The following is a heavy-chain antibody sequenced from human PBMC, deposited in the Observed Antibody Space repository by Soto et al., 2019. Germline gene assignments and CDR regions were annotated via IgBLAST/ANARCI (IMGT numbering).Heavy chain of an antibody. J-gene: IGHJ5*02. D-gene: IGHD4-17*01. CDR2: IYNGGTT. Sequence: SETLSLTCTVSGGSTSSYYWSWIRQPPGKGLEWIGYIYNGGTTNYNPSLKSRVTISVDTSKNQFSLKLTSVTAADTAVYYCGRAVTVVWFDPWGQGTLVTVSS. CDR3: GRAVTVVWFDP. CDR1: GGSTSSYY. V-gene: IGHV4-59*08.